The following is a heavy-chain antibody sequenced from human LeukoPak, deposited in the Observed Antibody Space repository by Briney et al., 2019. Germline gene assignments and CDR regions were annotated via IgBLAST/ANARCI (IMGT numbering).Heavy chain of an antibody. Sequence: GASVTVSCKASGYTFTTYGITWLRQAPGQGLEWMGWIGAYNGYTNYAQNLQGRVTMTTDTSTSTAYMELRSLRSDDTAVYYCARDKGSSWYGEYFDYWGQGTLVTVSS. CDR1: GYTFTTYG. CDR3: ARDKGSSWYGEYFDY. V-gene: IGHV1-18*01. D-gene: IGHD6-13*01. CDR2: IGAYNGYT. J-gene: IGHJ4*02.